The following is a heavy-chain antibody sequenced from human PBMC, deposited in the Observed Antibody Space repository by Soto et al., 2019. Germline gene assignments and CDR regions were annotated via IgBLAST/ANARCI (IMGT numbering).Heavy chain of an antibody. D-gene: IGHD3-10*01. V-gene: IGHV3-74*01. J-gene: IGHJ6*04. Sequence: EVQLVESGGGLVQPGGSLRLSCAASGFTLSGRSMHWVRQAPGKGLVWVSGIDNAGTDSTYADSVKGRFTSSRDNAKNMLYLQMNTLRVEDTAVDYCARGWFGPDVWGKGTTVTVSS. CDR2: IDNAGTDS. CDR3: ARGWFGPDV. CDR1: GFTLSGRS.